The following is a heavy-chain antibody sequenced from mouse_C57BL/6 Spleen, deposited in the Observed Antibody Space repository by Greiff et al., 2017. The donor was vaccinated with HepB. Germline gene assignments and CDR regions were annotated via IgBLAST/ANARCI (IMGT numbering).Heavy chain of an antibody. CDR3: ARRGDYYGSSHWYFDV. CDR2: IYPRSGNT. CDR1: GYTFTSYG. J-gene: IGHJ1*03. V-gene: IGHV1-81*01. D-gene: IGHD1-1*01. Sequence: VKLQESGAELARPGASVKLSCKASGYTFTSYGISWVKQRTGQGLEWIGEIYPRSGNTYYNEKFKGKATLTADKSSSTAYMELRSLTSEDSAVYFCARRGDYYGSSHWYFDVWGTGTTVTVSS.